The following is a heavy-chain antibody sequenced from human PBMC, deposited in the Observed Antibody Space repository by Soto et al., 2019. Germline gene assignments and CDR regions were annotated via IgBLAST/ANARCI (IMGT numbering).Heavy chain of an antibody. CDR3: ASGGADGYNLGYYGMDV. CDR2: IIPIFGTA. D-gene: IGHD5-12*01. Sequence: SVKVSCKASGGTFSSYAISWVRQAPGQGLEWMGGIIPIFGTANYAQKFQGRVTITADESTSTAYMELSSLRSEDTAVYYCASGGADGYNLGYYGMDVWGQGTTVTV. CDR1: GGTFSSYA. J-gene: IGHJ6*02. V-gene: IGHV1-69*13.